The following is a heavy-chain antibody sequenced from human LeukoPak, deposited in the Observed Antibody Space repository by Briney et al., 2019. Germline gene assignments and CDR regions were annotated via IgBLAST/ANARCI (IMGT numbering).Heavy chain of an antibody. D-gene: IGHD3-22*01. CDR3: AKDSSDYYFDY. J-gene: IGHJ4*02. Sequence: PGGSLRLSCAASGFTVSTNYMTWIRQAPGKGLEWVSVMYTLGNTNYADSVRGRFTISRDNSKNTLYVQMNSLRPDDTAVYYCAKDSSDYYFDYWGQGTLVTVSS. V-gene: IGHV3-66*03. CDR2: MYTLGNT. CDR1: GFTVSTNY.